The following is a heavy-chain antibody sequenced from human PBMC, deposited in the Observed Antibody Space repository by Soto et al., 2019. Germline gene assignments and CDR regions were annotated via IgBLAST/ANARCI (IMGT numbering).Heavy chain of an antibody. CDR1: GFIFSNNL. Sequence: PGGPLRLSYVASGFIFSNNLIIRARRAPGKGLEWVGSIKPDGSQGWHADSVKGRFTISRDNAKNSLYLQMNSLRAKDTALYYCANPTDLDYWGQGTPVTVSS. V-gene: IGHV3-7*01. CDR2: IKPDGSQG. CDR3: ANPTDLDY. J-gene: IGHJ4*02.